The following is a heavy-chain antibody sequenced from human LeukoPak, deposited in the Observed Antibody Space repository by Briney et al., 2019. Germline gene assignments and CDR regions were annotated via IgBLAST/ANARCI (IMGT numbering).Heavy chain of an antibody. CDR1: GGSFSGYY. CDR2: INHSGST. CDR3: ARGHCSSTSCPTSAAAVFDY. Sequence: TSSETLSPTCAVYGGSFSGYYWSWIRQPPGKGLEWIGEINHSGSTNYNPSLKSRVTISVDTSKNQFSLKLSSVTAADTAVYYCARGHCSSTSCPTSAAAVFDYWGQGTLVTVSS. D-gene: IGHD2-2*01. V-gene: IGHV4-34*01. J-gene: IGHJ4*02.